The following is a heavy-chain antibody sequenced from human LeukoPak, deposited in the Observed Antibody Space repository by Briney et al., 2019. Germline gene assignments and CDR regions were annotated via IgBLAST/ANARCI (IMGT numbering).Heavy chain of an antibody. D-gene: IGHD3-22*01. V-gene: IGHV3-7*04. CDR1: GFTFSSYW. J-gene: IGHJ4*02. Sequence: PGGSLRLSCAASGFTFSSYWMSWVRQAPGKGLEWVANIKQDGSEKYYVDSVKGRFTISRDNAKNSLYLQMNSLRAEDTAGYYCARDQDYDSSGYYSSFDYWGQGTLVTVSS. CDR2: IKQDGSEK. CDR3: ARDQDYDSSGYYSSFDY.